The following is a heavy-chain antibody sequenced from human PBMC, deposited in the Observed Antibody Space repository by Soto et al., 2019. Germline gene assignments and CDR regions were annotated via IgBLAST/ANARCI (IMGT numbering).Heavy chain of an antibody. V-gene: IGHV3-20*04. CDR3: ARDLRIPMDYDSSGYYFPGDY. CDR2: INWNGGST. Sequence: GGSLRLSCAASGFTFDDYGMNLVRQAQGKGLEWVSGINWNGGSTGYADSVKGRFTISRDNSKNTLYLQMNSLRAEDTAVYYCARDLRIPMDYDSSGYYFPGDYWGQGTLVTVSS. J-gene: IGHJ4*02. CDR1: GFTFDDYG. D-gene: IGHD3-22*01.